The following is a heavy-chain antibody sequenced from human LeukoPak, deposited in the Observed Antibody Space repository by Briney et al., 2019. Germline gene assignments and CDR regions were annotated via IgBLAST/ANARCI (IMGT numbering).Heavy chain of an antibody. CDR1: GFSLSTSGVG. CDR3: AYRSLGQLGY. J-gene: IGHJ4*02. V-gene: IGHV2-5*02. Sequence: SGPTLLNPTPTLTLTCTFSGFSLSTSGVGVGWIRQPPGKALEWLALIYWDDDKRSRPSLKSRLTITKDTSKNQLVLTMTNIDSVDAATYYCAYRSLGQLGYWRQGTLVTVSS. CDR2: IYWDDDK.